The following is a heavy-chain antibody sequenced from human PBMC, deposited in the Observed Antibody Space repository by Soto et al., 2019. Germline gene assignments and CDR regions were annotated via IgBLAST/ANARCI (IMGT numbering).Heavy chain of an antibody. CDR1: GFTFSSYW. Sequence: EVQLVESGGGLVQPGGSLRLSCAASGFTFSSYWMSWVRQAPGKGLEWVANIKQDGSEKYYVDSVKGRFTISRDNAKNSLYLQMNSLRAEDTAVYYCASEISGSYYLGWLDPWGQGTLVTVSS. CDR2: IKQDGSEK. D-gene: IGHD1-26*01. CDR3: ASEISGSYYLGWLDP. V-gene: IGHV3-7*03. J-gene: IGHJ5*02.